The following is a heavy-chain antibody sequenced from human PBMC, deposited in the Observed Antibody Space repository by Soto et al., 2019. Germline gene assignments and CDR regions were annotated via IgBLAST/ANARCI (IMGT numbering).Heavy chain of an antibody. V-gene: IGHV3-23*01. CDR2: ISGSGGST. Sequence: GGSLRLSCAASGFTFSSYAMSWVRQAPGKGLEWVSAISGSGGSTYYADSVKGRFTISRDNSKNTLYLQMNSLRAEDTAVYYCAKPRYYYDSSGYDYWGQGTLVTVSS. D-gene: IGHD3-22*01. CDR1: GFTFSSYA. CDR3: AKPRYYYDSSGYDY. J-gene: IGHJ4*02.